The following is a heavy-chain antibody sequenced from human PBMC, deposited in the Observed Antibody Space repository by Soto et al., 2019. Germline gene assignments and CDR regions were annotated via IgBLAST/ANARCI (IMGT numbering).Heavy chain of an antibody. Sequence: EVQLLESGGGLVQPGGSLRFSCAASGFTFSSYAMSWVRQAPGKGPEWVSGISASGGSTYYADSVKGRFTISRDNSKNTLYLQMNSLRAEDTALYYCAKAAGSYSSSWGSLPYFYALDVWGQGTAVTVSS. V-gene: IGHV3-23*01. CDR2: ISASGGST. CDR1: GFTFSSYA. CDR3: AKAAGSYSSSWGSLPYFYALDV. D-gene: IGHD6-13*01. J-gene: IGHJ6*02.